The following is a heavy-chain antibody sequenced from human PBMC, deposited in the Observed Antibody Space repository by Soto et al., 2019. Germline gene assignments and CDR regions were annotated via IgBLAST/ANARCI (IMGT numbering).Heavy chain of an antibody. J-gene: IGHJ5*02. CDR3: ARGRIVVVPAAMEYNWFDP. CDR1: GYTFTSYA. V-gene: IGHV1-3*01. D-gene: IGHD2-2*01. Sequence: QVQLVQSGAEVKKPGASVKVSCKASGYTFTSYAMHWVRQAPGQRLEWMGWINAGNGNTKYSQKFQGRVTITRDTSASKAYMEVSGLRSEDTAVYYCARGRIVVVPAAMEYNWFDPWGQGTLVTVSS. CDR2: INAGNGNT.